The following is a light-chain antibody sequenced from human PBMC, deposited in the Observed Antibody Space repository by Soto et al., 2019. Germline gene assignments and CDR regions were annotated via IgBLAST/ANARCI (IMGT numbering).Light chain of an antibody. Sequence: EIVLTQSQATLSLSPGERATLSCRARLSVSSYLAWYQQRPGQAPTLLIYDASNRAPGIPARFSGSGSGTDFTLTISSLEPEDFAVYYCQQRSSWPLTFGGGTKVEI. CDR3: QQRSSWPLT. CDR2: DAS. CDR1: LSVSSY. V-gene: IGKV3-11*01. J-gene: IGKJ4*01.